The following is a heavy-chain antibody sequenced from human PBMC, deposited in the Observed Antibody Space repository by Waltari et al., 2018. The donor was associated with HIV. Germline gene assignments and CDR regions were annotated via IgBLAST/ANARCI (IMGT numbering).Heavy chain of an antibody. Sequence: QLQLQESGPGLVKASETLSLTCTVSGGSISSSSSYWGWIRQPPGKGLEWIGSSYYSGSTDYNPCLKRRVTISVDTSKNQFSLKLSSVTAADTAVYYCARHPGYCSSTSCYYYYGMDVWGQGTTVTVSS. J-gene: IGHJ6*02. CDR1: GGSISSSSSY. CDR3: ARHPGYCSSTSCYYYYGMDV. V-gene: IGHV4-39*01. CDR2: SYYSGST. D-gene: IGHD2-2*03.